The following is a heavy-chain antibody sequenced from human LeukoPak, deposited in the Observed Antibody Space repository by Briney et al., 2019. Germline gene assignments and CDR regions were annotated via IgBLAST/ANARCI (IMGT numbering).Heavy chain of an antibody. Sequence: PSETLSLTCTLSGGSFNRYYWSWIRQPPGKGLEWIGYIYYSGSTNYNPSLKSRVTISVDRSKNQSSQKLTSVTAADTAVYYCASASDSSSWYPFDYWGQGTLVTVSS. V-gene: IGHV4-59*01. D-gene: IGHD6-13*01. J-gene: IGHJ4*02. CDR1: GGSFNRYY. CDR3: ASASDSSSWYPFDY. CDR2: IYYSGST.